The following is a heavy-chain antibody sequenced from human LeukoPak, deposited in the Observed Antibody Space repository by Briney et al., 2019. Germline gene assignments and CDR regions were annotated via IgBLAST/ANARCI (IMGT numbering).Heavy chain of an antibody. J-gene: IGHJ6*03. D-gene: IGHD2-21*01. V-gene: IGHV3-21*04. CDR2: ISSSSSYI. CDR3: AKGLSIDYYYYMDV. CDR1: GFTFTSYS. Sequence: GGSLRLSCAASGFTFTSYSMNWVRQAPGKGLEWVSSISSSSSYIYYADSVKGRFTISRDNAKNSLYLQMNSLRAEDMALYYCAKGLSIDYYYYMDVWGKGTTVTVSS.